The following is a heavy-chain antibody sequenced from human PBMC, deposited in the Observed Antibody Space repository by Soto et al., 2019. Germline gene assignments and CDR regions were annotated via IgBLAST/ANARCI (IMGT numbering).Heavy chain of an antibody. CDR3: VQCGPEGSFDH. CDR2: IYWDGDT. V-gene: IGHV2-5*02. Sequence: QITLKESGPTLVRPTQTLTLTCTFSGFSLSSTGAGVAWIRQPPGKALAWLALIYWDGDTFYSQSLKNRITITKDISKNQVVLTMTNLDPVDTATYYCVQCGPEGSFDHWGQGTLVTVTS. J-gene: IGHJ4*02. CDR1: GFSLSSTGAG.